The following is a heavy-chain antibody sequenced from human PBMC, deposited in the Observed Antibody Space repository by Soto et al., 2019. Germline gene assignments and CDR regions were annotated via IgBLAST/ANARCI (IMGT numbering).Heavy chain of an antibody. J-gene: IGHJ4*02. CDR3: VKDESRYFDWLFGY. V-gene: IGHV3-23*01. CDR1: GFTFSSYA. Sequence: EVQLLESGGGLVQPGGSLRLSCAASGFTFSSYAMSWVRQAPGKGLEWVSAISGSGGSTYYADSVKGRFTISRDNSKNTLYLQMSSLRAEDTAVYYCVKDESRYFDWLFGYWGQGTLVTVSS. D-gene: IGHD3-9*01. CDR2: ISGSGGST.